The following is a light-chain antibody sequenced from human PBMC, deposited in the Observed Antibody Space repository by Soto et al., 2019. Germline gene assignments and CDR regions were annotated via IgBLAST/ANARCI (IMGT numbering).Light chain of an antibody. CDR2: DAS. V-gene: IGKV3-11*01. CDR3: QQRSNWPPA. Sequence: EIVLTQSPATLSLSPGERATLSCRASQSVSSYLAWYQQKPGQARRLLIYDASNRATGIPARFSGSGSGTDFTLTISSLEPEDFEFYYCQQRSNWPPAFGGGTKVEIK. J-gene: IGKJ4*01. CDR1: QSVSSY.